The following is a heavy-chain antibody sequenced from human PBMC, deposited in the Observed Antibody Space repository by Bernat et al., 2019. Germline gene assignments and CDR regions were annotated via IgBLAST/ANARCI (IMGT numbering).Heavy chain of an antibody. CDR3: AGGWLVSSVYYYGYWYFDL. D-gene: IGHD3-22*01. Sequence: QVQLVESGGGVVQPGRSLRLSCAASGFTFSSYGLHWVRQAPGEGLEWVAVISYDGSNKYYADSVKGRFTISRDNSKNTLYLQMNSLRAEDTAGYYCAGGWLVSSVYYYGYWYFDLWGRGTLVTVSS. CDR2: ISYDGSNK. CDR1: GFTFSSYG. J-gene: IGHJ2*01. V-gene: IGHV3-30*03.